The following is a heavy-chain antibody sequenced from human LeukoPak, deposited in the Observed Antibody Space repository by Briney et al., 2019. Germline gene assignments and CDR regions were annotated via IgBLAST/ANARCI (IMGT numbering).Heavy chain of an antibody. CDR2: IYSGGST. CDR3: AKRYDRSPYYFDY. CDR1: GFTVSSNF. J-gene: IGHJ4*02. V-gene: IGHV3-53*01. Sequence: GGSLRLSCAASGFTVSSNFMSWVRQAPGKGLEWVSVIYSGGSTYYADSVKGRFTISRDNSKNTLYLQMNSLRAEDTAVYYCAKRYDRSPYYFDYWGQGTLVTVSS. D-gene: IGHD3-22*01.